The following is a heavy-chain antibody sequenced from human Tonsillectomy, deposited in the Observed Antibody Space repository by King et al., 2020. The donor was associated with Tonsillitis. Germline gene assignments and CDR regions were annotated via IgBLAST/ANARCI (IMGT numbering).Heavy chain of an antibody. V-gene: IGHV4-59*01. CDR3: ARARYYDSSGYYTQYYFDY. J-gene: IGHJ4*02. D-gene: IGHD3-22*01. CDR2: IYYSGST. CDR1: GGSISSYY. Sequence: QLQESGPGLVKPSETLSLTCTVSGGSISSYYWSWIRQPPGKGLEWIGYIYYSGSTNYNPSLKSRVTISVDTSKNQFSLKLSSVTAADTAVYYCARARYYDSSGYYTQYYFDYWGQGTLVTVSS.